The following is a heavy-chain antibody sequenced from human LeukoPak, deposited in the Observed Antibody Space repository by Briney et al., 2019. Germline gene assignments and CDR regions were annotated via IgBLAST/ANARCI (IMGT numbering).Heavy chain of an antibody. Sequence: GGSLRLSCAASGFTVSSNYMSWVRQAPGKGLEWVSVIYSGGSTYYADSVKGRFTISRDNSKNTLYLQMNSLRAEDTAVYYCTRAQDYYDSSGYYGYYGMDVWGQGTTVTVPS. V-gene: IGHV3-66*01. CDR3: TRAQDYYDSSGYYGYYGMDV. J-gene: IGHJ6*02. D-gene: IGHD3-22*01. CDR1: GFTVSSNY. CDR2: IYSGGST.